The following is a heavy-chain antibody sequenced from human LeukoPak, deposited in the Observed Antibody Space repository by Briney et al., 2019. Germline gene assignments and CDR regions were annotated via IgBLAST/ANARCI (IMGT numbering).Heavy chain of an antibody. CDR2: VNAYNGNT. D-gene: IGHD3-3*01. J-gene: IGHJ4*02. CDR1: GYTFTSYG. Sequence: ASVKVSCKASGYTFTSYGISWVRQAPGQGLEWMGWVNAYNGNTNYAQKLQGRVTMTTDTSTSTAYMELRSLRSDDTAVYYCARETNHYDFWSGHRGDFDYWGQGTLVTVSS. CDR3: ARETNHYDFWSGHRGDFDY. V-gene: IGHV1-18*01.